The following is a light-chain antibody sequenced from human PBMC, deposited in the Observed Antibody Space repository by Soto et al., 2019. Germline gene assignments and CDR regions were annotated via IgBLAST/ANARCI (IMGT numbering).Light chain of an antibody. Sequence: QAVVTQEPSLTVSPGGTVTLTCGSSTGAVTSGHYPYWFQQTPGQAPRTLIYDTSDKHSWTPVRFSGSLLGGKAALTLSGAQPEDEAEYYCLLSYSGARAGVVFGGGTKLTVL. J-gene: IGLJ3*02. CDR2: DTS. CDR3: LLSYSGARAGVV. V-gene: IGLV7-46*01. CDR1: TGAVTSGHY.